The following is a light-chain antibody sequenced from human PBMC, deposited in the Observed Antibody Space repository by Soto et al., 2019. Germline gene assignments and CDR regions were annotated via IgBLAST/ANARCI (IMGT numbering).Light chain of an antibody. CDR1: SNDVGGYNY. CDR2: EVS. Sequence: QSAPTQPPSASGSPGQSATISCTGTSNDVGGYNYVSWYQQYPGKAPKLMIYEVSKRPSGVPDRFSGSKSGNTASLTVSGLQPEDEADYYCSSYAGSSTWVFGGGTKLTVL. V-gene: IGLV2-8*01. CDR3: SSYAGSSTWV. J-gene: IGLJ2*01.